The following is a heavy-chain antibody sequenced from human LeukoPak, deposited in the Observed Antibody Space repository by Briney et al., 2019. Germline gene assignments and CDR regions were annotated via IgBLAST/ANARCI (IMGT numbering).Heavy chain of an antibody. CDR1: GGSISSYY. J-gene: IGHJ6*03. V-gene: IGHV4-59*01. CDR2: IYYSGST. CDR3: ARGQENSGSYYYYYYYYMDV. D-gene: IGHD1-26*01. Sequence: PSETLSHTCTVSGGSISSYYWSWIRQPPGKGLEWIGYIYYSGSTNYNPSLKSRVTISVDTSKNQFSLKLSSVTAADTAVYYCARGQENSGSYYYYYYYYMDVWGKGTTVTVSS.